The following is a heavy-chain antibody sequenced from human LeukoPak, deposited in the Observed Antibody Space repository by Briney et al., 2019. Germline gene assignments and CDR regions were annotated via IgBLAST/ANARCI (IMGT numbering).Heavy chain of an antibody. CDR2: IYYSGST. CDR1: GGSISSGDYY. D-gene: IGHD6-19*01. V-gene: IGHV4-31*03. J-gene: IGHJ4*02. CDR3: ARDKSGWYV. Sequence: SETLSLTCTVSGGSISSGDYYWSWIRQHPGEGLEWIGYIYYSGSTYYNPSLKSRVSISVDTSKNQFSLKLSSVTAADTAVYYCARDKSGWYVWGQGTLVTVSS.